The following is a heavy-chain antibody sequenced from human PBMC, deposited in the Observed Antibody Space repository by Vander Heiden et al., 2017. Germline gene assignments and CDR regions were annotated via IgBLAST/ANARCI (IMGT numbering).Heavy chain of an antibody. CDR3: ARDAPSDY. J-gene: IGHJ4*02. CDR2: IWYDGSNK. CDR1: RFTFRSYG. V-gene: IGHV3-33*08. Sequence: QVQLVESGGGVVQPGRSLRLPCAASRFTFRSYGKHWVRRAPGKGLEWVAVIWYDGSNKYYADSVKGRFTISRDNSKNTLYLQKNSLRAEDTAVYYCARDAPSDYWGQGTLVTVSS.